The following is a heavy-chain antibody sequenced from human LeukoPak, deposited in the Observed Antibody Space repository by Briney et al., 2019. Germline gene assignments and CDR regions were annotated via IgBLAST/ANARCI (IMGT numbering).Heavy chain of an antibody. CDR3: ARDRSCSSTSCYHDY. CDR2: IIPILGIA. CDR1: GYTFTSYY. J-gene: IGHJ4*02. Sequence: ASVKVSCKASGYTFTSYYMHWVRQAPGQGLEWMGRIIPILGIANYAQKLQGRVTMTTDTSTSTAYMELRSLRSDDTAVYYCARDRSCSSTSCYHDYWGQGTLVTVSS. V-gene: IGHV1-18*04. D-gene: IGHD2-2*01.